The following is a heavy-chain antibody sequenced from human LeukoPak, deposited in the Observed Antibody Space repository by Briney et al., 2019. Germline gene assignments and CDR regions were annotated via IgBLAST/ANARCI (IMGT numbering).Heavy chain of an antibody. J-gene: IGHJ4*02. Sequence: GASVKVSCKASGGTFSSYAISWVRQAPGQGLEWMGGIIPIFGTANYAQKFQGRVTITADESTSTAYMELSSLRSEDTAVYYCATRITGTTLVDYWGQGTLVTVSS. V-gene: IGHV1-69*13. D-gene: IGHD1-7*01. CDR3: ATRITGTTLVDY. CDR1: GGTFSSYA. CDR2: IIPIFGTA.